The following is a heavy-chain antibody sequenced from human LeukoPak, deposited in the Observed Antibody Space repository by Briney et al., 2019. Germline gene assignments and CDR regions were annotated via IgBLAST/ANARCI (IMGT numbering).Heavy chain of an antibody. J-gene: IGHJ4*02. D-gene: IGHD3-10*01. Sequence: SEKLFCKASRDTFRIYAISCVPHAPGQALEYMRGIIPIFGTPHYTQKCQGRVTITADESTSKAYMGLSSLRSEDTAVYYCARSYGSGSSAFDYWGQGTLVTVSS. V-gene: IGHV1-69*01. CDR3: ARSYGSGSSAFDY. CDR2: IIPIFGTP. CDR1: RDTFRIYA.